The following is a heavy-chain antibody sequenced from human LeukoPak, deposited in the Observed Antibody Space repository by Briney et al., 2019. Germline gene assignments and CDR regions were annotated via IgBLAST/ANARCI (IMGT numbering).Heavy chain of an antibody. Sequence: GSLRLSCAASGFTFSSYGMHWVRQAPGKGLEWVAFIRYDGSNEYYADSVKGRFTISRDNSKNILYLQMNSLRAEDTAVYYCAKGAEVGQQLVAGFDYWGQGTLVTVSS. J-gene: IGHJ4*02. CDR3: AKGAEVGQQLVAGFDY. CDR1: GFTFSSYG. D-gene: IGHD6-13*01. CDR2: IRYDGSNE. V-gene: IGHV3-30*02.